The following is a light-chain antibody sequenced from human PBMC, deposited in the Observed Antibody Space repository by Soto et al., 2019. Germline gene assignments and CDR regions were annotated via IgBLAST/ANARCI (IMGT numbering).Light chain of an antibody. CDR2: AAS. CDR3: QQLESYPST. Sequence: IQLTQSPSSLSASVGDRVTITCLASQGISNFLAWYKQKPGKAPKLLIYAASTLQSGVPSRFSGSGSGTDFTLTISSLQPEDFATYYCQQLESYPSTFGGGTKVDSK. CDR1: QGISNF. J-gene: IGKJ4*01. V-gene: IGKV1-9*01.